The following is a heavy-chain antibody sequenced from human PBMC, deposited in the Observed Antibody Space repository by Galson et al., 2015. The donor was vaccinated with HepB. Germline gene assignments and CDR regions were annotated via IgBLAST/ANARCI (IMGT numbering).Heavy chain of an antibody. V-gene: IGHV1-24*01. CDR1: GYTLTDLS. CDR2: FDPEDGET. J-gene: IGHJ3*02. Sequence: SVKVSCKVSGYTLTDLSMHWVRQAPGKGLEWMGGFDPEDGETIYAQKFQGRVTMTEDTSTDTAYMELSSLRSGDTAVYYCATMAASWLDAFDIWGQGTMVTVSS. CDR3: ATMAASWLDAFDI. D-gene: IGHD2-15*01.